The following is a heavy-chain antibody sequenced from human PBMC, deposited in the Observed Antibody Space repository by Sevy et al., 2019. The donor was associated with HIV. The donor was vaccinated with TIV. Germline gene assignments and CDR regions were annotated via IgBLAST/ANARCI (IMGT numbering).Heavy chain of an antibody. D-gene: IGHD2-2*01. CDR2: IDSRGGSI. J-gene: IGHJ4*02. V-gene: IGHV3-48*01. CDR1: GFNFKYYS. CDR3: ARPKCTSTSCYLGLEN. Sequence: GGSLRLSCAASGFNFKYYSIYWVRQAPGEKLEWVSYIDSRGGSIYQADSVRGRFTISRDNANNSAYLQMNSLRAEVTAVYYCARPKCTSTSCYLGLENWGQGTLVTVSS.